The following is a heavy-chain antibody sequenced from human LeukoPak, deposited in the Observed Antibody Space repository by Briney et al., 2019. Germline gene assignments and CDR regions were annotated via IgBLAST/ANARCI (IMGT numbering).Heavy chain of an antibody. Sequence: WGSLRLSCSASGFAFSVYAMSWLRQPPGKGLEWVSTINANSGTTSYAASVRGRFIISRDNSKNTLYLQLNTLRADDTATYYCAKPISGGLAVTADWFHPWGQGTLVVVSS. CDR3: AKPISGGLAVTADWFHP. J-gene: IGHJ5*01. CDR1: GFAFSVYA. CDR2: INANSGTT. V-gene: IGHV3-23*01. D-gene: IGHD6-19*01.